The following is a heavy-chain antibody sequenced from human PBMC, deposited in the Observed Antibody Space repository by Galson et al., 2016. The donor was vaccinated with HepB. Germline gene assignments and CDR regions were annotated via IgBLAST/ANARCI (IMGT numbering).Heavy chain of an antibody. J-gene: IGHJ4*02. CDR2: ISSGGRDT. CDR1: GFTFSDFY. CDR3: ARDRTSRAALDY. V-gene: IGHV3-11*06. Sequence: SLRLSCAASGFTFSDFYMAWIRQAPGKGLEYVSHISSGGRDTNYADSVKGRFTISRDSAKKSLYLQMNSLRAEDTAVYYCARDRTSRAALDYWGQGTLVTVSS. D-gene: IGHD6-25*01.